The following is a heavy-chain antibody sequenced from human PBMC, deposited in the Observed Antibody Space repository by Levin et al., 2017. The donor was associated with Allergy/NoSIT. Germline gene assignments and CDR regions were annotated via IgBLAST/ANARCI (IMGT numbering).Heavy chain of an antibody. D-gene: IGHD2/OR15-2a*01. J-gene: IGHJ4*02. CDR3: TRDRPFSDYDY. Sequence: GESLKISCAASGFTFSSHTMNWVRQAPGRGLEWVSSISKTGDHIFYADSVKGRFTISRDNSKNMLYLQMNSLRAEDTALYYCTRDRPFSDYDYWGQGSLVTVSS. V-gene: IGHV3-23*01. CDR1: GFTFSSHT. CDR2: ISKTGDHI.